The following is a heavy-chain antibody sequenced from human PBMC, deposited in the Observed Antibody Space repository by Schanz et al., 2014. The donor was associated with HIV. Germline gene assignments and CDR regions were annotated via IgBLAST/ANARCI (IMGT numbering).Heavy chain of an antibody. CDR1: GYSFTNYG. Sequence: QVQLVQSGAEVKKPGASVRVSCKASGYSFTNYGIGWVRQAPGQGLEWMGWISGYNGNTNYAQRFQGRVTMTTDTSMSTAYMELRSLRSDDSAVYYCARERRDFSFWSGFYRGGYYFDSWGQGAPVTVSS. J-gene: IGHJ4*02. D-gene: IGHD3-3*01. CDR2: ISGYNGNT. V-gene: IGHV1-18*01. CDR3: ARERRDFSFWSGFYRGGYYFDS.